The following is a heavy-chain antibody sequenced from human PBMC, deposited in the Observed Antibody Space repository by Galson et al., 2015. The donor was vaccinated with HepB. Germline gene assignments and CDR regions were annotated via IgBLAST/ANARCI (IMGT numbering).Heavy chain of an antibody. J-gene: IGHJ4*02. D-gene: IGHD6-19*01. Sequence: SLRLSCAASGFTFSSYGMHWVRQAPGKGLEWVAVIWYDGSNKYYADSVKGRFTISRDNSKNTLYLQMNSLRAEDTAVYYCARSKRGIAVAGSLDYWGQGTLVTVSS. CDR3: ARSKRGIAVAGSLDY. CDR1: GFTFSSYG. CDR2: IWYDGSNK. V-gene: IGHV3-33*01.